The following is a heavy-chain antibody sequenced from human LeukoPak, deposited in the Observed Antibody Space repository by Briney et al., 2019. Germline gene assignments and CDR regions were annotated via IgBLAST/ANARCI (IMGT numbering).Heavy chain of an antibody. J-gene: IGHJ3*02. V-gene: IGHV3-74*01. CDR2: ISTDGSST. CDR3: VREYSSSSGRAFDI. D-gene: IGHD6-6*01. CDR1: GFTFSSYW. Sequence: PGGSLRLSCAASGFTFSSYWMHWVRQAPGKGLXXXXXISTDGSSTNSADSVKGRLTISRDNAKNTLYLQMNSLRAEDTAVYYCVREYSSSSGRAFDIWGQGTMVTASP.